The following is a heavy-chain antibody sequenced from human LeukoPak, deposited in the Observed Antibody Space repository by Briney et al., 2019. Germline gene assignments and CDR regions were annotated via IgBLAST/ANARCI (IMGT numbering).Heavy chain of an antibody. CDR3: AADSTPMVRGIIIAFGY. CDR1: GFTFSGSA. J-gene: IGHJ4*02. V-gene: IGHV1-58*01. Sequence: SVKVSCKASGFTFSGSAVQWVRQARGQRLEWLGWIIVDSGKTESVQKLQERVTFTRDMSTNTAYMELNSLRSEDTAVYYCAADSTPMVRGIIIAFGYWGQGTQVTVSS. CDR2: IIVDSGKT. D-gene: IGHD3-10*01.